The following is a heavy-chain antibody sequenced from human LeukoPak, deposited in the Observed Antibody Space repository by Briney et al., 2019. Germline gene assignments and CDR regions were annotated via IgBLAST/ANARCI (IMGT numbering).Heavy chain of an antibody. D-gene: IGHD3-10*01. CDR2: ISGSGGST. Sequence: GGSLRLSCAASGFTFSSYAMSWVRQAPGKGLEWVSAISGSGGSTYYADSVKGRSTISRDNSKNTLYLQMNSLRAEDTAVYYCAKDHGGYYYGSGSYYGGRYFDYWGQGTLVTVSS. CDR3: AKDHGGYYYGSGSYYGGRYFDY. V-gene: IGHV3-23*01. CDR1: GFTFSSYA. J-gene: IGHJ4*02.